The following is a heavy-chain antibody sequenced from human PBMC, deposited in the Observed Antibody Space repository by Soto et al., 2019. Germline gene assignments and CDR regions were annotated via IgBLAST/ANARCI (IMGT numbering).Heavy chain of an antibody. V-gene: IGHV1-2*02. J-gene: IGHJ5*02. Sequence: ASVKVSCKASGYTFTGYYMHWVRQAPGQGLEWMGWINPNSGGTNYAQKFQGRVTMTRDTTISTAYMELSRLRSDDTAVYYCARAARIAAGWFDPWGQGTLVTVSS. CDR1: GYTFTGYY. CDR2: INPNSGGT. CDR3: ARAARIAAGWFDP. D-gene: IGHD6-13*01.